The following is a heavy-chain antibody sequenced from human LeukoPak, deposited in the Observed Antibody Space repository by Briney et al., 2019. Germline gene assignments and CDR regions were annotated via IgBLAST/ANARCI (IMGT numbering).Heavy chain of an antibody. Sequence: SGTLSLTCAVSGGSISSSNWWSWVRQPPGKGLEWIGEINHSGSTNYNPSLKSRVTISVDTSKNQFSLKLSSVTAADTAVYYCARGRGFRGYSYGLDYWGQGTLVTVSS. CDR1: GGSISSSNW. CDR2: INHSGST. D-gene: IGHD5-18*01. J-gene: IGHJ4*02. V-gene: IGHV4-4*02. CDR3: ARGRGFRGYSYGLDY.